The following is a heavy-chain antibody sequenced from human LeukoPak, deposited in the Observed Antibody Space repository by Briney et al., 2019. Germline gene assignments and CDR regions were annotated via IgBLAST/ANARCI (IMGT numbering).Heavy chain of an antibody. D-gene: IGHD3-22*01. V-gene: IGHV4-34*01. CDR1: GGSFSGYY. CDR2: IDHSGST. J-gene: IGHJ4*02. Sequence: SETLSLTCAVYGGSFSGYYWNWIRQPPGKGLEWIGEIDHSGSTNYNPSLKSRVTISVDTSKNQFSLKLSSVTAADTAVYYCARDLYYYDSSGLGYFDYWGQGTLVTVSS. CDR3: ARDLYYYDSSGLGYFDY.